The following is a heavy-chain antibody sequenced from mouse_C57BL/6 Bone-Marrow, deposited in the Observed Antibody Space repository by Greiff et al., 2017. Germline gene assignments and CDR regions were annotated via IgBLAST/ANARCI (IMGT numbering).Heavy chain of an antibody. CDR3: ARRGYGSNFDY. V-gene: IGHV5-6*02. CDR2: ISSGGSYT. CDR1: GFTFSSYG. D-gene: IGHD1-1*01. J-gene: IGHJ2*01. Sequence: EVKLVESGGDLVKPGGSLKLSCAASGFTFSSYGMSWVRQTPDKRLEWVATISSGGSYTYYPDSVKGRFTISRDNAKNTLYLQMSSLKAEDTAMYYCARRGYGSNFDYWGKGTTLTVSS.